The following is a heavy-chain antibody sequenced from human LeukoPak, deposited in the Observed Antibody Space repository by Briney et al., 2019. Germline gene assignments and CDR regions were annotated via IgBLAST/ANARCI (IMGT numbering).Heavy chain of an antibody. D-gene: IGHD3-22*01. J-gene: IGHJ6*03. CDR2: INSDGSST. CDR1: GFTLSSYW. CDR3: AKMGAMIVVVSHYMDA. Sequence: GGSLRLSCAASGFTLSSYWMHWVRQAPGKGLVWVSRINSDGSSTTYADSVKGRFTISRDNAKNTLYLQMNSLRAEDTAVYYCAKMGAMIVVVSHYMDAWGKGTTVTVSS. V-gene: IGHV3-74*01.